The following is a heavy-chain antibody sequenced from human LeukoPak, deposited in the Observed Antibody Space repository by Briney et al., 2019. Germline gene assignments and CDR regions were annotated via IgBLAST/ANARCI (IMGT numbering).Heavy chain of an antibody. CDR1: GFTFSSYA. D-gene: IGHD6-6*01. CDR2: ISSSGSTI. Sequence: SGGSLRLSCAASGFTFSSYAMRWVRQAPGKGLEWVSYISSSGSTIYYADSVKGRFTISRDNAKNSLYLQMNSLRAEDTAVYYCASQVHLIAAYIWGQGTMVTVSS. J-gene: IGHJ3*02. V-gene: IGHV3-48*04. CDR3: ASQVHLIAAYI.